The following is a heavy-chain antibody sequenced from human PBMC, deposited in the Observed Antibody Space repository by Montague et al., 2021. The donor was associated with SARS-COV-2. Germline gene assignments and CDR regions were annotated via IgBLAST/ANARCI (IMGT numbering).Heavy chain of an antibody. J-gene: IGHJ4*02. CDR1: GGSISSSSYY. CDR3: ANIGVGRLTRFGVVSRGGLDY. V-gene: IGHV4-39*01. Sequence: SETLSLTCTVSGGSISSSSYYWGWIRQPPGKGLEWIGNIYYSGNTYYNPSLKSRVTMSVDTSKNQFSLKLSSVTAADTAVYYCANIGVGRLTRFGVVSRGGLDYWGQGTLVTVSS. CDR2: IYYSGNT. D-gene: IGHD3-3*01.